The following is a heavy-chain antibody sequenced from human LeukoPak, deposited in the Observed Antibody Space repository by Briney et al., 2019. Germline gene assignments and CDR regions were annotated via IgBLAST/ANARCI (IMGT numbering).Heavy chain of an antibody. CDR3: ARDEGGSPTDY. Sequence: GGSLRLSCAASGFTFSSYSTNWVRQAPGKGLEWVSSISSSSSYIYYADSVKGRFTISRDNAKNSLYLQMNSLRAEDTAVYYCARDEGGSPTDYWGQGTLVTVSS. D-gene: IGHD2-15*01. J-gene: IGHJ4*02. V-gene: IGHV3-21*01. CDR1: GFTFSSYS. CDR2: ISSSSSYI.